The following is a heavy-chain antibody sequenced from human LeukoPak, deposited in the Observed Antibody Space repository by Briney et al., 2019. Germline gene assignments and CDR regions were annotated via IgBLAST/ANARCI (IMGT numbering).Heavy chain of an antibody. D-gene: IGHD3-10*01. CDR2: IYYSGST. CDR1: SSSIISYY. V-gene: IGHV4-59*08. CDR3: ASGDTMVRGATPFDY. J-gene: IGHJ4*02. Sequence: SEALSLTCTVSSSSIISYYWSWIRQPPGKGLEWIGYIYYSGSTKYNPSLKSRATISVDTSKNQFSLKLTSVTAADTAVYYCASGDTMVRGATPFDYWGQGTLVTVSS.